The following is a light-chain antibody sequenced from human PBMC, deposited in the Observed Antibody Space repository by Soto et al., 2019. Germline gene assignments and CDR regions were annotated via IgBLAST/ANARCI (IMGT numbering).Light chain of an antibody. J-gene: IGKJ1*01. CDR2: FAS. Sequence: DIQMTQSPSSVSASVGDRVTITCRASQGLSNYLAWYQQKPGKAPKLLISFASSLKSGVPSRFSGSGSGTEFTLTISRLQPDDVATYYCLQYSSHSWTFGQGTKVDIK. CDR3: LQYSSHSWT. V-gene: IGKV1-12*01. CDR1: QGLSNY.